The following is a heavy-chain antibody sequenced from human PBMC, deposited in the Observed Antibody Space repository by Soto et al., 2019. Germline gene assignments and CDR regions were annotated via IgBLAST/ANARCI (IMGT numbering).Heavy chain of an antibody. CDR3: ARVQPRIAAAGTGWFDP. V-gene: IGHV1-69*06. D-gene: IGHD6-13*01. CDR2: IIHIFGKT. CDR1: GGSVSSYA. Sequence: AVKVSCKASGGSVSSYAISGVRQAPGQGLQWMGGIIHIFGKTNKAQKSHGRVTITADKSTSKAYMELSSLRSEATAVHYCARVQPRIAAAGTGWFDPWGKGTLAPAPS. J-gene: IGHJ5*02.